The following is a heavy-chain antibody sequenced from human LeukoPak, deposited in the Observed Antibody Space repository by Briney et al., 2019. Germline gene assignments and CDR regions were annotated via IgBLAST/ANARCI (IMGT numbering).Heavy chain of an antibody. CDR3: ARDWGHSGSYRARQFDI. D-gene: IGHD1-26*01. V-gene: IGHV3-74*01. Sequence: PGGSLRLSCAASGFTFSSYWMHWVRQAPGKGLPWFSRINSDGSSTSYADSVKGRFTISRDNAKNTLYLQMNSLRAEDTAVYYCARDWGHSGSYRARQFDIWGQGTMVTVSS. J-gene: IGHJ3*02. CDR2: INSDGSST. CDR1: GFTFSSYW.